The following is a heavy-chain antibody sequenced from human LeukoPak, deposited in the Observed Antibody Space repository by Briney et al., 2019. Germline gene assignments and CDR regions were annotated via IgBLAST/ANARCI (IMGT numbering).Heavy chain of an antibody. CDR2: IYYSGST. V-gene: IGHV4-30-4*01. D-gene: IGHD6-13*01. CDR3: ARTAAALAIPDY. Sequence: PSQTLSLTCTVSGGSISSGDYYWSWIRQPPGKGLEWIGYIYYSGSTNYNPSLKSRVTISVDTSKNQFSLKLSSVTAADTAVYYCARTAAALAIPDYWGQGTLVTVSS. J-gene: IGHJ4*02. CDR1: GGSISSGDYY.